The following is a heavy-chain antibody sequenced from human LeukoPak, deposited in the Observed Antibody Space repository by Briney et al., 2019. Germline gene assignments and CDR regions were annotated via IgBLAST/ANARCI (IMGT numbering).Heavy chain of an antibody. J-gene: IGHJ4*02. V-gene: IGHV3-30-3*01. D-gene: IGHD6-19*01. Sequence: GGSLRLSCAASGFTFSSYAMHWVRQAPGKGLEWVAVISYDGSNKYYADSVKGRFTISRDNSKNTLYLQMNSLRAEDTAVYYCARGSGWYSSSPKDYWGQGTLVTVSS. CDR1: GFTFSSYA. CDR3: ARGSGWYSSSPKDY. CDR2: ISYDGSNK.